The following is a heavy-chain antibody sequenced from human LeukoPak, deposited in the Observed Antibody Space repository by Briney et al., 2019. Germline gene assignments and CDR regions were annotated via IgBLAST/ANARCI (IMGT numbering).Heavy chain of an antibody. D-gene: IGHD6-19*01. J-gene: IGHJ3*02. CDR2: INPNSGGT. CDR3: ARGRGRVAGTVKINDAFDI. CDR1: GYTFTGYY. Sequence: ASVKVSCKASGYTFTGYYMHWARQAPGQGLEWMGWINPNSGGTNYAQKFQGRVTMTRDTSISTAYTELSRLRSDDTAVYYCARGRGRVAGTVKINDAFDIWGQGTMVTVSS. V-gene: IGHV1-2*02.